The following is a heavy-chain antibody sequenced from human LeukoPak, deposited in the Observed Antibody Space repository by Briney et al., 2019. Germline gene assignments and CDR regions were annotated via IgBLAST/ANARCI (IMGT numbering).Heavy chain of an antibody. J-gene: IGHJ6*02. D-gene: IGHD1/OR15-1a*01. Sequence: SETLSLTCAVHGGFNGYHWSWIRQSPGKGLEGIGGITYNGVTNYNPSLKAPISVDTSKSLFSLKLRSVTAADTAVYFCTRSGLTGMRTYPRTPSYYYGMDVWGQGTAVTVSS. CDR2: ITYNGVT. V-gene: IGHV4-34*01. CDR1: GGFNGYH. CDR3: TRSGLTGMRTYPRTPSYYYGMDV.